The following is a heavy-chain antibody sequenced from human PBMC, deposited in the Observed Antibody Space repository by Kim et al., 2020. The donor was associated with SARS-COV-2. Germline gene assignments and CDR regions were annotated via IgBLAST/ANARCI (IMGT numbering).Heavy chain of an antibody. Sequence: SVKVSCKASGGTFSSYAISWVRQAPGQGLEWMGGIIPIFGTANYAQKFQGRVTITADESTSTAYMELSSLRSEDTAVYYCARRGSSSPHYYYYYGMDVWGQGTTVTVSS. CDR1: GGTFSSYA. CDR2: IIPIFGTA. D-gene: IGHD6-13*01. V-gene: IGHV1-69*13. J-gene: IGHJ6*02. CDR3: ARRGSSSPHYYYYYGMDV.